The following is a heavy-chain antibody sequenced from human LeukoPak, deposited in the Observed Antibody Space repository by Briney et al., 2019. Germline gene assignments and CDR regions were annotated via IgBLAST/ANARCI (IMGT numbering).Heavy chain of an antibody. Sequence: SQTLSLTRTVSGGSISSGSYYWSWIRQPAGKGLEWIGRIYTSGSTNYNPSLKSRVTISVDTSKNQFSLKLSSVTAADTAVYYCARDTLYCSGGSCYSYLLDYWGQGTLVTVSS. CDR3: ARDTLYCSGGSCYSYLLDY. D-gene: IGHD2-15*01. V-gene: IGHV4-61*02. CDR1: GGSISSGSYY. CDR2: IYTSGST. J-gene: IGHJ4*02.